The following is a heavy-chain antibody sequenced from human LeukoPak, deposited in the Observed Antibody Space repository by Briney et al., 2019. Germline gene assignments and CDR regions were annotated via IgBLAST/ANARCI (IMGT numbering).Heavy chain of an antibody. CDR3: AKTMYSSGWSKSDS. J-gene: IGHJ4*02. CDR1: GFSFDDYA. Sequence: GGSLRLSCAASGFSFDDYAMNWVRQPPGKGLEWVSLISGDGGSPYYADSVKGRFTISRDNSKNSLYLQMNSLRTEDTALYYCAKTMYSSGWSKSDSWGQGTLVTVSS. D-gene: IGHD6-19*01. V-gene: IGHV3-43*02. CDR2: ISGDGGSP.